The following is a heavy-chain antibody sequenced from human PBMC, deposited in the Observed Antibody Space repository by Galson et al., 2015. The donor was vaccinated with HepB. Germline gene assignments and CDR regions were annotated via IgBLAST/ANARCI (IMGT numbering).Heavy chain of an antibody. J-gene: IGHJ4*02. D-gene: IGHD3-9*01. CDR2: LSSRGGTT. Sequence: SLRLSCAASGFTFSSYAMTWVRQAPGKGLEWVSALSSRGGTTFYADSVKGRFTISRDNSKNTLYLEMNSLRAEGTAVYYCAKDQEAERYFDWVCDHWGQGTLVTVSS. V-gene: IGHV3-23*01. CDR3: AKDQEAERYFDWVCDH. CDR1: GFTFSSYA.